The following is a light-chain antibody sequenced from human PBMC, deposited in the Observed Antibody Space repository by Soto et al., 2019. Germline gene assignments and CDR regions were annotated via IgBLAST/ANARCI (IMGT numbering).Light chain of an antibody. V-gene: IGLV2-14*01. CDR2: EVT. J-gene: IGLJ3*02. CDR3: SSYTSNTALVV. Sequence: QSVLTQPASVSGSPGQSITISCTGTSGDVGGYKYVCWYQQHPGKAPKLMIYEVTNRPSGVSNRFSGSKSGNTASLTISALQAEDEADYYCSSYTSNTALVVFGGGTKLTVL. CDR1: SGDVGGYKY.